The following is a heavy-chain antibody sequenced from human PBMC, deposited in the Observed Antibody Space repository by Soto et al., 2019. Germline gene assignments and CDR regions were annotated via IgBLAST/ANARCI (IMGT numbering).Heavy chain of an antibody. CDR1: GVSITSYD. Sequence: SETLSLTCSVCGVSITSYDCSWIRQSAWGGLEWMGRINTDGLSTYSPSFKSRLTMSLDTSKNQVSLRLISVTAADTAVYFCARVPVAVAATEDYYGLDVWGQGTTVTVSS. D-gene: IGHD2-15*01. CDR2: INTDGLS. V-gene: IGHV4-4*07. CDR3: ARVPVAVAATEDYYGLDV. J-gene: IGHJ6*02.